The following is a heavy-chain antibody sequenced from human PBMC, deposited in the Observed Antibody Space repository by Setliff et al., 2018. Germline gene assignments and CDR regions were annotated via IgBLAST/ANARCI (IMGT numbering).Heavy chain of an antibody. J-gene: IGHJ4*02. CDR1: GFTLRSYW. V-gene: IGHV3-7*01. CDR3: ARDGGEY. D-gene: IGHD3-16*01. CDR2: IKQDGSEK. Sequence: LRLSCAASGFTLRSYWMSWVRQAPGKGLEWVANIKQDGSEKYYVDSLKGRFTISRDNAKNTLYLQMNRLSAEDTAVYYCARDGGEYWGQGTLVTVSS.